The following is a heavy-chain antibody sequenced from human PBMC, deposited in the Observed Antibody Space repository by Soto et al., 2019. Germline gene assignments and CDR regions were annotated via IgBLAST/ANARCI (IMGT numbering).Heavy chain of an antibody. Sequence: GGSLRLSCAASGFSFSNYAMSWVRQAPGKGLEWVSAIRGGAGSTSYADSVRGRFTISRDRSKNTLYLQMNSLRAEDTAIYYCAKEGITMVVVVGFDYWGQGTQVTVYS. V-gene: IGHV3-23*01. CDR2: IRGGAGST. CDR3: AKEGITMVVVVGFDY. CDR1: GFSFSNYA. J-gene: IGHJ4*02. D-gene: IGHD3-22*01.